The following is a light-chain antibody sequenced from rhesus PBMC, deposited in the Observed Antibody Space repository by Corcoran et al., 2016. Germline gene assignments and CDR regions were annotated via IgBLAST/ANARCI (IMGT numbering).Light chain of an antibody. CDR1: PDVSNY. J-gene: IGKJ2*01. Sequence: DIQMSQSPSSLSASVGDRVTITCRASPDVSNYLYWYQQKPGKDPKLLIYYVNGLANGVPSSFSGSGVGTDVTLTISSLPAENFGTYSSQQGDSNPYSFGRAAKVEVK. CDR3: QQGDSNPYS. CDR2: YVN. V-gene: IGKV1-32*02.